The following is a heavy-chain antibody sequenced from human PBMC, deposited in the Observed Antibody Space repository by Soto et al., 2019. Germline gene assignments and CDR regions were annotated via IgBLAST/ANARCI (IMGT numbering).Heavy chain of an antibody. Sequence: HGGSTKICRAASGKTFRSYSMSWVRKEPGKGLEWVASITSDSSDIYYEDSVKGRFTISRDNGENSLYLQMTSLGAEDTGVYYCATTYCSGGYCFSSEYCGQGVLVTGSS. CDR1: GKTFRSYS. D-gene: IGHD2-15*01. CDR2: ITSDSSDI. CDR3: ATTYCSGGYCFSSEY. V-gene: IGHV3-21*01. J-gene: IGHJ4*02.